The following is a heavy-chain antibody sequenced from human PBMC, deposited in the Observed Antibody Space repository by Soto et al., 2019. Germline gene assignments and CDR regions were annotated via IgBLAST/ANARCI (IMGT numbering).Heavy chain of an antibody. Sequence: QVQLQESGPGLVKPSQTLSLTCTVSGASMNSGAYYWSWVRQPPGKGLEWIGYIYHNGRTYNNPCLRSRVTMSLDTSKNQFSQKLNSVSAADTAVYYCARVSATGTRWFDPWGQGTLVTVSS. J-gene: IGHJ5*02. V-gene: IGHV4-31*03. D-gene: IGHD6-13*01. CDR1: GASMNSGAYY. CDR3: ARVSATGTRWFDP. CDR2: IYHNGRT.